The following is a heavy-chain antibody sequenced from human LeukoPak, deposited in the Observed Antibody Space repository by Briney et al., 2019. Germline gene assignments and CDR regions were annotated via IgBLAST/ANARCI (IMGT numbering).Heavy chain of an antibody. CDR1: GFTFSSHD. Sequence: GRSLRLSCAASGFTFSSHDMHWVRQAPGQGLEWVAIISYDGGKKDYADSVKGRFTISRDNSKNTLYLQMNSLRPEDTAVYYCAKDRSKGSYGDDFDFWGQGTLVTVSS. CDR3: AKDRSKGSYGDDFDF. J-gene: IGHJ4*02. CDR2: ISYDGGKK. D-gene: IGHD1-26*01. V-gene: IGHV3-30*18.